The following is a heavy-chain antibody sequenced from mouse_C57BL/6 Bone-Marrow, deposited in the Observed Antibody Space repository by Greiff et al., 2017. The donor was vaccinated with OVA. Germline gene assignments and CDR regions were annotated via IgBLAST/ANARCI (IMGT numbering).Heavy chain of an antibody. CDR3: ARRRVRTAVFDY. D-gene: IGHD5-1*01. J-gene: IGHJ2*01. Sequence: QVQLQQPGAELVKPGASVKMSCKASGYTFTSYWITWVKQRPGQGLEWIGDIYPGSGSTNYNEKFKSKATLTVDKSSSTAYMQISSLTSEDAAVYDYARRRVRTAVFDYWGQGTTLTVSS. CDR2: IYPGSGST. CDR1: GYTFTSYW. V-gene: IGHV1-55*01.